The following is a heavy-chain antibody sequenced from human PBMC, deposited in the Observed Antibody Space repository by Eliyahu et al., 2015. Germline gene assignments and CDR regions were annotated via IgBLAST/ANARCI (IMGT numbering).Heavy chain of an antibody. Sequence: GLEWMGWISAYNGNTNYAQKLQGRVTMTTDTSTSTAYMELRSLRSDDTAVYYCARDPRGSFDYWGQGTLVTVSS. V-gene: IGHV1-18*01. CDR3: ARDPRGSFDY. J-gene: IGHJ4*02. CDR2: ISAYNGNT. D-gene: IGHD1-26*01.